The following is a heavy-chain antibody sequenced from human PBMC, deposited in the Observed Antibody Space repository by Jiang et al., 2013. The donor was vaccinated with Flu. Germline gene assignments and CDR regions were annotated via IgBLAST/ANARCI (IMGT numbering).Heavy chain of an antibody. Sequence: VQLLESGGGLVKPGGSLRLSCAASGFPFSNYFITWIRQPPGKGLEWVSSISGSGTTIYSADSLKGRFTISRDNAKNSLYLQLNSLRAEDTAMYYCARGPTYYYDSSAKTFDFWGQGTLVTVSS. V-gene: IGHV3-11*01. CDR2: ISGSGTTI. D-gene: IGHD3-22*01. J-gene: IGHJ4*02. CDR3: ARGPTYYYDSSAKTFDF. CDR1: GFPFSNYF.